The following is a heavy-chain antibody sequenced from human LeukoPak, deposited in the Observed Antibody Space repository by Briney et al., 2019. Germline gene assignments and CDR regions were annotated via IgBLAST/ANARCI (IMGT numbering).Heavy chain of an antibody. D-gene: IGHD3-3*01. J-gene: IGHJ4*02. CDR1: GGSISSGGYY. CDR3: ARARGQRITIFGVVTYYFDY. CDR2: IYHSGST. Sequence: SQTLSLTCTVSGGSISSGGYYWSWIRQPPGKGLEWIGYIYHSGSTYYNPSLKSRVTISVDRSKNQFSLKLSSVTAADTAVYYCARARGQRITIFGVVTYYFDYWGQGTLVTVSS. V-gene: IGHV4-30-2*01.